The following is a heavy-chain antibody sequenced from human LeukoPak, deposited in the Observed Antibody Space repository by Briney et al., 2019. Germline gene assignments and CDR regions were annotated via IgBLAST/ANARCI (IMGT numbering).Heavy chain of an antibody. CDR2: IYSSGST. D-gene: IGHD6-13*01. CDR1: GDSISNYY. J-gene: IGHJ4*02. Sequence: PETLSLTCIVSGDSISNYYWSWIRQPAGKGLEWIGRIYSSGSTNYNRSLKSRVTMSVDTSKNQFSLKVSSVTAADTAVYYCAREAAAGTFYFDYWGQGTLVTVSS. CDR3: AREAAAGTFYFDY. V-gene: IGHV4-4*07.